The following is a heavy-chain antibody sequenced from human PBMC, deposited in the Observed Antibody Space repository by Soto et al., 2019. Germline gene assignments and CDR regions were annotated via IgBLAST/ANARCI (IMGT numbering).Heavy chain of an antibody. CDR1: GFTFSSYW. CDR3: ARDQDCGRVHPNDAFDI. CDR2: IKQDGSEK. J-gene: IGHJ3*02. V-gene: IGHV3-7*03. D-gene: IGHD2-21*01. Sequence: GGSLRLSCAASGFTFSSYWMSWVRQAPGKGLEWVANIKQDGSEKYYVDSVKGRFTISRDNAKNSLYLQMNSLRAEDTAVYYCARDQDCGRVHPNDAFDIWGQGTMVTVSS.